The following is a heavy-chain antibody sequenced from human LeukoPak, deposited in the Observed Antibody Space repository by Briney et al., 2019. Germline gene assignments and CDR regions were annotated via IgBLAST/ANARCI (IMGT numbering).Heavy chain of an antibody. J-gene: IGHJ4*02. CDR1: GYTLTSYG. Sequence: ASVKVSCKASGYTLTSYGISWVRQAPGQGLEWMGWTSGYNGNTNYAQKLQGRVTMTTDTSTNTAYMELTSLRPDDTAVYYCARDSFVSSGYPFYWGQGTLVIVSS. V-gene: IGHV1-18*01. CDR2: TSGYNGNT. D-gene: IGHD3-22*01. CDR3: ARDSFVSSGYPFY.